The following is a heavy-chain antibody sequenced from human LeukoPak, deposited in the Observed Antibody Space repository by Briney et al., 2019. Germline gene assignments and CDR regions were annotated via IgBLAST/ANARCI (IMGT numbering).Heavy chain of an antibody. Sequence: GGSLRLSCAASGFTVSSNYMSWVRQAPGKGLVWVSRINSDGSSTSYADSVKGRFTISRDNAKNTLYLQMNSLRAEDTAVYYCARDRRDYYGSGSYFFDYWGQGTLVTVSS. CDR3: ARDRRDYYGSGSYFFDY. V-gene: IGHV3-74*01. CDR1: GFTVSSNY. D-gene: IGHD3-10*01. CDR2: INSDGSST. J-gene: IGHJ4*02.